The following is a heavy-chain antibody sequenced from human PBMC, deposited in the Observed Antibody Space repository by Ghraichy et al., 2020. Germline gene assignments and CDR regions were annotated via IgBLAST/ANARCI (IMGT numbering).Heavy chain of an antibody. CDR1: GFTFSSYG. J-gene: IGHJ3*02. Sequence: GGSLRLSCAASGFTFSSYGMHWVRQAPGKGLEWVAVIWYDGSNKYYADSVKGRFTISRDNSKNTLYLQMNSLRAEDTAVYYCARPETRYSSGWEYAFDIWGQGTMVTVSS. V-gene: IGHV3-33*01. CDR2: IWYDGSNK. CDR3: ARPETRYSSGWEYAFDI. D-gene: IGHD6-19*01.